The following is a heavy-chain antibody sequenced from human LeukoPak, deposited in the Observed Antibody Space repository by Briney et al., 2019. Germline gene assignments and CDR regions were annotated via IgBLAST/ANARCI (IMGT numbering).Heavy chain of an antibody. D-gene: IGHD3-9*01. J-gene: IGHJ6*02. V-gene: IGHV3-23*01. Sequence: GRSLRLSCAASGFTFSSYAMSWVRQAPGKGLEWVSAISGSGGSTYYADSVKGRFTISRDNSKNTLYLQMNSLRAEDTAVYYCASWGDILTGYYRYYYYYGMDVWGQGTTVTVSS. CDR3: ASWGDILTGYYRYYYYYGMDV. CDR1: GFTFSSYA. CDR2: ISGSGGST.